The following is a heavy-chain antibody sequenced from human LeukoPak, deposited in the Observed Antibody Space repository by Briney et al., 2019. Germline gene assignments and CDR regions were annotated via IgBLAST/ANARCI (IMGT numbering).Heavy chain of an antibody. D-gene: IGHD2-15*01. CDR1: GYSFTSYW. CDR3: ARARYCSGGSCYFDY. J-gene: IGHJ4*02. Sequence: GESLKISCKGSGYSFTSYWIGWVRQMPEKGLEWMGIIYPGDSDTRYSPSFQGQVTISADKSISTAYLQWSSLKASDTAMYYRARARYCSGGSCYFDYWGQGTLVTVSS. CDR2: IYPGDSDT. V-gene: IGHV5-51*01.